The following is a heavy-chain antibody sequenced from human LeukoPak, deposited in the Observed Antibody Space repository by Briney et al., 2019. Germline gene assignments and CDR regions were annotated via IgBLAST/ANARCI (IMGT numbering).Heavy chain of an antibody. CDR2: ISAYNGNT. CDR1: GYTFIGHY. J-gene: IGHJ4*02. CDR3: ARDGIAVAGITFDY. V-gene: IGHV1-18*04. Sequence: ASVKVSCKASGYTFIGHYLHWVRQAPGQGLEWMGWISAYNGNTNYAQKLQGRVTMTTDTSTSTAYMELRSLRSDDTAVYYCARDGIAVAGITFDYWGQGTLVTVSS. D-gene: IGHD6-19*01.